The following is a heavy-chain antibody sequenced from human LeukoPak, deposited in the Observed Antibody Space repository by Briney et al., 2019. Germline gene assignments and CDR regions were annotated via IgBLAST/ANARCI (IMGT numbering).Heavy chain of an antibody. D-gene: IGHD6-19*01. Sequence: GGSLRLSCAASGFTFSSYGMHWVRQAPGKGLEWVAVIWYDGSNKYYADSVKGRFTISRDNSKNTLYLQMNSLRAEDTAVYYCASDYPEYSSGFDYWGQGTLVTVSS. CDR1: GFTFSSYG. CDR3: ASDYPEYSSGFDY. CDR2: IWYDGSNK. J-gene: IGHJ4*02. V-gene: IGHV3-33*08.